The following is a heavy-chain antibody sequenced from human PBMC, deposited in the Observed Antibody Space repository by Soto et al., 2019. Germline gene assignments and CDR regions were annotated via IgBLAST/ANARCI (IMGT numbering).Heavy chain of an antibody. CDR2: IIPIFGTA. D-gene: IGHD2-2*01. CDR1: GGTFSSYA. V-gene: IGHV1-69*06. Sequence: QVQLVQSGAEVKKPGSSVKVSCKASGGTFSSYAISWVRQAPGQGLEWMGGIIPIFGTANYAQKFQGRVTITADKATTTADMELSSLRSEDTAVYYCARDLDYCSSTSCYAFDIWGQGTMVTVSS. CDR3: ARDLDYCSSTSCYAFDI. J-gene: IGHJ3*02.